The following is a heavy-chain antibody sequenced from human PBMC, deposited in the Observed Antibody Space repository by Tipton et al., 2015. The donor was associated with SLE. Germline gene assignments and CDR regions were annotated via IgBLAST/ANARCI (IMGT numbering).Heavy chain of an antibody. Sequence: TLSLTCAVSGFSISSSYWWSWVRQPPGKGLEWIGEVYPSGTTNYNPSLKSRVTISVDKSNNQFSLKLTSVTAADTAVYYCARADYDFTNPVPDWGPGTLVTVSS. J-gene: IGHJ4*02. V-gene: IGHV4-4*02. D-gene: IGHD4-11*01. CDR3: ARADYDFTNPVPD. CDR2: VYPSGTT. CDR1: GFSISSSYW.